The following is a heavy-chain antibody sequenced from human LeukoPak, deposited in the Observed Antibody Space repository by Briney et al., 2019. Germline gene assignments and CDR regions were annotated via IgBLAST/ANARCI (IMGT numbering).Heavy chain of an antibody. CDR1: GGSVSSGSYY. CDR3: AREAIYPDY. J-gene: IGHJ4*02. CDR2: IYYSGST. D-gene: IGHD2-2*02. Sequence: PSETLSLTCTVSGGSVSSGSYYWSWIRQPRGKGLEWIGYIYYSGSTNYNPSLKSRVTISVDTSKNQFSLKLSSVTAADTAVYYCAREAIYPDYWGQGTLVTVSS. V-gene: IGHV4-61*01.